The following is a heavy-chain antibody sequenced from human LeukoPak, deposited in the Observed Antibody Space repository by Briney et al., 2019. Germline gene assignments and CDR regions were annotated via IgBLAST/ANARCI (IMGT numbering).Heavy chain of an antibody. D-gene: IGHD2-2*01. J-gene: IGHJ3*02. CDR2: ISSTSIYI. Sequence: GGSLRLSCAASGFTFSSYAMSWVRQAPGKGLEWVSSISSTSIYIYYADSVKGRFTISRDNAKNSLYLQMNSLRAEDTAVYYCAREKQVLAYASGRPAVGDAFDIWGQGTMVTVSS. CDR1: GFTFSSYA. V-gene: IGHV3-21*01. CDR3: AREKQVLAYASGRPAVGDAFDI.